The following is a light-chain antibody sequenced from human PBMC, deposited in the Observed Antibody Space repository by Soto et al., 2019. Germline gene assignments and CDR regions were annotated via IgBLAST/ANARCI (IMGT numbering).Light chain of an antibody. V-gene: IGKV1-5*03. CDR2: KAS. J-gene: IGKJ2*01. CDR3: QQYNTYSYT. CDR1: QTISSL. Sequence: DIQMTQSPSTLSASVGDRVTITCRASQTISSLLAWYQQKPGTAPQLLIYKASTLESGVPSRFSGSGSGTEFTLTISSLQPDDFATYYCQQYNTYSYTFGQGTKVDIK.